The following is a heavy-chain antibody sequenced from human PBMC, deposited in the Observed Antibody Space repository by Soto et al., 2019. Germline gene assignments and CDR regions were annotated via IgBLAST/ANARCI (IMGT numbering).Heavy chain of an antibody. V-gene: IGHV3-30-3*01. D-gene: IGHD1-26*01. J-gene: IGHJ5*02. CDR3: ARVGSGSYSLFVWFDP. Sequence: QVQLVESGGGVVQPGRSLRLSCAASGFTFSSYAMHWVRQAPGKGLEWVAVISYDGSNKYYADSVKGRFTISRDNSKNTLYLQMNSLRAEDTAVYYCARVGSGSYSLFVWFDPWGPGTLVTVSS. CDR2: ISYDGSNK. CDR1: GFTFSSYA.